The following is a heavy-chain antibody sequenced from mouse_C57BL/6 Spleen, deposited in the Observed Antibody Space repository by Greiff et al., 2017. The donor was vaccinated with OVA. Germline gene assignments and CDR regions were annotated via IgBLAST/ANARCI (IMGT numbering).Heavy chain of an antibody. CDR3: TIHLDY. V-gene: IGHV1-15*01. J-gene: IGHJ2*01. Sequence: QVHVKQSGAELVRPGASVTLSCKASGYTFTDYEMHWVKQTPVHGLEWIGAIDPETGGTAYNQKFKGKAILTADKSSSTAYMELRSLTSEDSAVYYCTIHLDYWGQGTTLTVSS. CDR2: IDPETGGT. CDR1: GYTFTDYE.